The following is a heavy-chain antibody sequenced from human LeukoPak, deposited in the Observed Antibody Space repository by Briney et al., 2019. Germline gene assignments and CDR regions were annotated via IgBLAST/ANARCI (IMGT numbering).Heavy chain of an antibody. CDR3: ARGEKVPYSSSWYPYYFDY. J-gene: IGHJ4*02. Sequence: GGSLRLSCAASGFTFSDYYMSWIRQAPGKGLEWVSYISSSGSTIYYADSVKGRFTISRDNAKNSLYLQMNSLRAEDTAVYYCARGEKVPYSSSWYPYYFDYWGQGTLVTVSS. CDR1: GFTFSDYY. CDR2: ISSSGSTI. D-gene: IGHD6-13*01. V-gene: IGHV3-11*04.